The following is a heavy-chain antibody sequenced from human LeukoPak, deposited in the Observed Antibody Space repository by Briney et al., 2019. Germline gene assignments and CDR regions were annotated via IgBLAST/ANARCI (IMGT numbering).Heavy chain of an antibody. CDR3: AREASTVDY. J-gene: IGHJ4*02. CDR2: ISSSGSTI. CDR1: GFTFSSYE. V-gene: IGHV3-48*03. Sequence: GGSLRLSCAASGFTFSSYEMNWVRQAPGKGLEWVSYISSSGSTIYYADSVKGRFTISRDNAKNSLYLQMNSLRAEDTAVYYCAREASTVDYWGQGTLVAVSS. D-gene: IGHD2-2*01.